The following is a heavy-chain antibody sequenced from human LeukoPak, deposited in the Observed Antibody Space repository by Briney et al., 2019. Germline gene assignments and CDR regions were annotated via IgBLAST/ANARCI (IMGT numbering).Heavy chain of an antibody. J-gene: IGHJ4*02. V-gene: IGHV1-8*01. Sequence: GASVKVSCTASGYTFTSYDINWVRQATGQGLEWMGWMNPNSGNTAYAQKFQGRVTSTRNPSISRAYMELSSLRFEDTAVYYCASWTKWELVDYWGQGTLVTVSS. D-gene: IGHD1-26*01. CDR1: GYTFTSYD. CDR3: ASWTKWELVDY. CDR2: MNPNSGNT.